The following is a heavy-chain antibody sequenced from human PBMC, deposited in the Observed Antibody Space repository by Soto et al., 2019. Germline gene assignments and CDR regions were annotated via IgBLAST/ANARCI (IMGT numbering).Heavy chain of an antibody. J-gene: IGHJ6*02. CDR1: GGSISSGGYY. Sequence: PSETLSLTCTVSGGSISSGGYYWSWIRQHPGKGLEWIGYIYYSGSTYYNPSLKSRVTISVDTSKNQFSLKLSSVTAADTAVYYCARDRVGDQLPIPYGMDVWGQGTTVTVSS. CDR2: IYYSGST. CDR3: ARDRVGDQLPIPYGMDV. D-gene: IGHD2-2*01. V-gene: IGHV4-31*03.